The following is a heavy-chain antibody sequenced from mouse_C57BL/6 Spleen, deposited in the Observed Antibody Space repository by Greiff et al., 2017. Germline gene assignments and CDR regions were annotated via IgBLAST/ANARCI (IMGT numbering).Heavy chain of an antibody. CDR2: INPNNGGT. V-gene: IGHV1-26*01. J-gene: IGHJ4*01. Sequence: EVQLQQSGPELVKPGASVKISCKASGYTFTDYYMNWVKQSHGKSLEWIGDINPNNGGTSYNQKFKGKATLTVDKSSSTAYMELRSLTSEDSAVYYCARSHYDYDDGYAMDYWGQGTSVTVSS. CDR1: GYTFTDYY. CDR3: ARSHYDYDDGYAMDY. D-gene: IGHD2-4*01.